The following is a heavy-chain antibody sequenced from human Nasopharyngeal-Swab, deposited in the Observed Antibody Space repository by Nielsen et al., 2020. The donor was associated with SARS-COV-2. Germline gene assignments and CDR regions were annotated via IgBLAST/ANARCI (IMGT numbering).Heavy chain of an antibody. CDR3: ARVHLVIVPATFDY. V-gene: IGHV3-7*01. CDR2: IKYDGSEK. D-gene: IGHD2-2*01. J-gene: IGHJ4*02. Sequence: GESLKISCVASGFIFDNYWMSWVRQAPGKGLEWVANIKYDGSEKYYVDSVRGRFTISRDNAKNTVYLQMNSLRAEDTAVYYCARVHLVIVPATFDYWGQGTLVTVSS. CDR1: GFIFDNYW.